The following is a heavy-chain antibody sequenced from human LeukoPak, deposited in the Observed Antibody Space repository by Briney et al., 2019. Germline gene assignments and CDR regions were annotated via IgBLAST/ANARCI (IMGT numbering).Heavy chain of an antibody. CDR3: ARVAYSSSWYTVGDYFDY. J-gene: IGHJ4*02. V-gene: IGHV4-59*01. CDR2: IYYSGST. Sequence: PSETLSLTCTVSGGSISSYYWSWIRQPPGKGLEGIGYIYYSGSTNYNPSLKSRVTISVDTSKNQFSLKLSSVTAADTAVYYCARVAYSSSWYTVGDYFDYWGQGTLVTVSS. CDR1: GGSISSYY. D-gene: IGHD6-13*01.